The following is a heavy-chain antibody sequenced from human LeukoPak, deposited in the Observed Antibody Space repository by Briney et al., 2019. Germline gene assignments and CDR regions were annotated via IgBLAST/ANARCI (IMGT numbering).Heavy chain of an antibody. CDR3: ARDRQHSYGSDLDH. J-gene: IGHJ4*02. Sequence: PSETLSLTCTVSGGSIHTYNWMWIRQPAGKGLEFIGRNNFAGRGYYNPSLKSRVTIPVDSPSNQFSLELTSVTAADTAVYYCARDRQHSYGSDLDHWGQGILVTVSS. CDR2: NNFAGRG. D-gene: IGHD5-18*01. V-gene: IGHV4-4*07. CDR1: GGSIHTYN.